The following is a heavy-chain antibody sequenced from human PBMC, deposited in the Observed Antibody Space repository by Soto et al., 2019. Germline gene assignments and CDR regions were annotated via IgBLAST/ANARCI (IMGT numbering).Heavy chain of an antibody. Sequence: ASVKVSCKASGYTFTGYYMHWVRQAPGQGLEWMGWINPNSGGTNYAQKFQGWVTMTRDTSISTAYMELSRLRSDDTAVYYCARDRAGSGYVPFDYWGQGTLVTVSS. D-gene: IGHD5-12*01. CDR3: ARDRAGSGYVPFDY. CDR1: GYTFTGYY. CDR2: INPNSGGT. V-gene: IGHV1-2*04. J-gene: IGHJ4*02.